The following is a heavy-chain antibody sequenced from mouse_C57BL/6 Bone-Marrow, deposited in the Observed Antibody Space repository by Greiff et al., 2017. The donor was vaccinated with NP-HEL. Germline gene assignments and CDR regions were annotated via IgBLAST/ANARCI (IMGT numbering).Heavy chain of an antibody. CDR1: GYTFTSYG. J-gene: IGHJ3*01. CDR2: IYPRSGNT. V-gene: IGHV1-81*01. Sequence: QVQLQQSGAELARPGASVKLSCKASGYTFTSYGISWVKQRTGQGLEWIGEIYPRSGNTYYNEKFKGKATLTADKSSSTAYMELRSLTSEDSAVYFCARCNWSWFAYWGQGTLVTVSA. CDR3: ARCNWSWFAY. D-gene: IGHD4-1*01.